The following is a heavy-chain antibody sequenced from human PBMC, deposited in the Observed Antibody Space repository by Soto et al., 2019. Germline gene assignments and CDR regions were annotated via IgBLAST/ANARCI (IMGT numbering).Heavy chain of an antibody. Sequence: VQLVESGGGVVQSGRSLIVSCAASGFTFSDYGMHWVRQAPGKGLEWLAVISYDGGKKFYADAVKGRFTISRDNSKTTSYLQLNSLRPEDTAVYFCAKDADWNYNFDYWGQGTLVTVSS. CDR1: GFTFSDYG. D-gene: IGHD1-7*01. CDR3: AKDADWNYNFDY. J-gene: IGHJ4*02. CDR2: ISYDGGKK. V-gene: IGHV3-30*18.